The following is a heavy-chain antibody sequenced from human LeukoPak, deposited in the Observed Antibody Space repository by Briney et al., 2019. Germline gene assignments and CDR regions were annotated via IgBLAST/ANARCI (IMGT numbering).Heavy chain of an antibody. Sequence: ASVKVSCKASGYTFTSYYMHWVRQAPGQGLEWMGIINPSGGSTSYAQKFQGRVTMTRDTSTSTVYMELSSLRSEDTAVYYCARDQERYGYGYVSYYYYGMDVWGQGTTVTVSS. CDR2: INPSGGST. V-gene: IGHV1-46*01. CDR3: ARDQERYGYGYVSYYYYGMDV. J-gene: IGHJ6*02. D-gene: IGHD5-18*01. CDR1: GYTFTSYY.